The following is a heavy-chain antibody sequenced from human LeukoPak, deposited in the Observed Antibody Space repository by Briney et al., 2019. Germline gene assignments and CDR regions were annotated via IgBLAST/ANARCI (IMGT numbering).Heavy chain of an antibody. CDR2: IYYSGST. D-gene: IGHD3-10*01. CDR3: ARTYYYGSGSYYNPLNYYYYYYMDV. CDR1: GGSISSSSYY. J-gene: IGHJ6*03. Sequence: SETLSLTCTVSGGSISSSSYYWGWLRQPPGTGLEWIGSIYYSGSTYYNPSLKSRVTISVDTSKNQFSLKLSSVTAADTAVYYCARTYYYGSGSYYNPLNYYYYYYMDVWGKGTTVTVSS. V-gene: IGHV4-39*01.